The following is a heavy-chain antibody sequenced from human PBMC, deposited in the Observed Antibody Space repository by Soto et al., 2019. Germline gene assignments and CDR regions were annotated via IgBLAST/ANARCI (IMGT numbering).Heavy chain of an antibody. CDR2: IIPIFGTA. J-gene: IGHJ4*02. CDR3: AIRRADTAMVFDY. D-gene: IGHD5-18*01. V-gene: IGHV1-69*13. CDR1: GGTFSSYA. Sequence: SVKVSCKASGGTFSSYAISWVRQAPGQGLEWMGGIIPIFGTANYAQKFQGRVTITADESTSTAYMELSSLRSEDTAVYYCAIRRADTAMVFDYWGQGTLVTAPQ.